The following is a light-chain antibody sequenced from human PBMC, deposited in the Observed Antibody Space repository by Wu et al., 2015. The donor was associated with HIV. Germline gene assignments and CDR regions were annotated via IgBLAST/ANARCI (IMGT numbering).Light chain of an antibody. J-gene: IGKJ1*01. V-gene: IGKV3D-20*02. CDR2: GAF. Sequence: EIVLTQSPGTLSLSPGERATLSCRASQSIGSNSLAWYQQRPGQAPRLLIYGAFSRATGVPDRFSGSGSGTDFTLTISSLEPEDFALYYCQQRSNWPPWTFGQGTKVEIK. CDR1: QSIGSNS. CDR3: QQRSNWPPWT.